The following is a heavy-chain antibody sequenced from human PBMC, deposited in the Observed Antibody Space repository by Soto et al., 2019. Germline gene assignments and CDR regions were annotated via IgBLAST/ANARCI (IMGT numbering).Heavy chain of an antibody. D-gene: IGHD3-3*01. CDR1: GFTVSSNY. CDR3: ASSTLFDFWSGYRDYYYYYMDV. V-gene: IGHV3-66*01. CDR2: IYSGGST. J-gene: IGHJ6*03. Sequence: ESGGGLVQPGGSLRLSCAASGFTVSSNYMSWVRQAPGKGLEWVSVIYSGGSTYYADSVKGRFTISRDNSKNTLYLQMNSLRAEDTAVYYCASSTLFDFWSGYRDYYYYYMDVWGKGTTVTVSS.